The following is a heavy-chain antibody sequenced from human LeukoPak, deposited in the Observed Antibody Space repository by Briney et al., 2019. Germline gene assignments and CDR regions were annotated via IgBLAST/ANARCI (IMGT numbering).Heavy chain of an antibody. CDR2: INPNSGGT. J-gene: IGHJ4*02. Sequence: ASVKVSCKASGYTFTGYFMHWVRQAPGQGLEWMGRINPNSGGTNYAQKFQGRVTMTRDTSINTAYMELSRLTSNDTAVYYCASLYSAVDSWGQGTLVTVSS. D-gene: IGHD2-21*01. CDR1: GYTFTGYF. V-gene: IGHV1-2*06. CDR3: ASLYSAVDS.